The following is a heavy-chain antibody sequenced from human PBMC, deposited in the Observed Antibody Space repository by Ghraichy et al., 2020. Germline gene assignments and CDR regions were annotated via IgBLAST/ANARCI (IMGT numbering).Heavy chain of an antibody. CDR1: GGTFSSYA. CDR2: IIPIFGTA. J-gene: IGHJ4*02. D-gene: IGHD6-6*01. CDR3: ARDPGDSSSSGIPGGY. Sequence: SVKVSCKASGGTFSSYAISWVRQAPGQGLEGMGGIIPIFGTANYAQKFQGRVTITADESTSTAYMELSSLRSEDTAVYYCARDPGDSSSSGIPGGYWGQGTLVTVSS. V-gene: IGHV1-69*13.